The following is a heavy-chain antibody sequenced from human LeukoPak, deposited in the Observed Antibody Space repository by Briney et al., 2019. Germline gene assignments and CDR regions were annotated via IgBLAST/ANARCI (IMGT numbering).Heavy chain of an antibody. CDR1: GFIFSDYG. V-gene: IGHV3-23*01. CDR3: ARRGSEWNSYFYPMDV. J-gene: IGHJ6*02. Sequence: PGGSLRLSCAASGFIFSDYGMHWVRQAPGKGLEWVSGISGSDASTFYADSVMGRFTISRDNSMNTLYLQMNNVRAEDAAIYFCARRGSEWNSYFYPMDVWGQGTTVTVSS. D-gene: IGHD3-3*01. CDR2: ISGSDAST.